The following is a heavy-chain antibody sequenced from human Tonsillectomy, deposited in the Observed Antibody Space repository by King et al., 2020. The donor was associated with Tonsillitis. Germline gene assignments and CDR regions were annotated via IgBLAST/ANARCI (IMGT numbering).Heavy chain of an antibody. CDR2: IYYSGST. J-gene: IGHJ4*02. CDR1: GGSISSSSYY. D-gene: IGHD3-3*01. Sequence: QLQESGPGLVKPSETLSLTCSVSGGSISSSSYYWGWIRQPPGKGLEWIGSIYYSGSTYYNPSLKSRVTISVDTSKNQFSLTLSSVTAADTAVYYCARLVIFGVIRDWGQGTLVTVSS. V-gene: IGHV4-39*01. CDR3: ARLVIFGVIRD.